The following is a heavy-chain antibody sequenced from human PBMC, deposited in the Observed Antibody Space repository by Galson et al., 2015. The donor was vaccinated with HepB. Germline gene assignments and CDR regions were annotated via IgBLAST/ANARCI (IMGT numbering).Heavy chain of an antibody. CDR1: GYTLTSYW. V-gene: IGHV5-10-1*01. CDR2: IDPSDSYT. CDR3: ARHRMTGYYYYFDY. D-gene: IGHD2/OR15-2a*01. Sequence: QSGAEVKKPGESLRISCKGSGYTLTSYWISWVRQMPGKGLEWMGRIDPSDSYTTYSPSFQGHVTISADKSISTAYLQWSSLEASDTAMYYCARHRMTGYYYYFDYWGQGTLVTVSS. J-gene: IGHJ4*02.